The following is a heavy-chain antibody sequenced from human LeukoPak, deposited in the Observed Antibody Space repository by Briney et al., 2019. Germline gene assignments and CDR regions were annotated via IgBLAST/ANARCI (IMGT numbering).Heavy chain of an antibody. CDR2: ISRSSSTI. D-gene: IGHD1-26*01. Sequence: PGGSLRLSCAASGFTFSDYSMNWVRQASGKGLEWISCISRSSSTIYYADSVKGRFTISRDNAKNSLYLQMNSLRAEDTAVYYCARDPLYSGTYRTFDYWGQGTLVTVSS. V-gene: IGHV3-48*01. CDR3: ARDPLYSGTYRTFDY. J-gene: IGHJ4*02. CDR1: GFTFSDYS.